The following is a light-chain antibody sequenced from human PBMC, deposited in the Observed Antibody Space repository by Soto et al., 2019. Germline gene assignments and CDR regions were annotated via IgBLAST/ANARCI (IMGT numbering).Light chain of an antibody. V-gene: IGKV3-11*01. CDR2: DTS. Sequence: EIVLTQSPATLSLSPGERATLSCRASQSVSSYLAWYQQKPGQAPRPLIYDTSSRATGIPARFSGSGSGTDFTLTISSLEPEDFAVYYCQQRSTWPWTFGQGTKVEI. CDR1: QSVSSY. CDR3: QQRSTWPWT. J-gene: IGKJ1*01.